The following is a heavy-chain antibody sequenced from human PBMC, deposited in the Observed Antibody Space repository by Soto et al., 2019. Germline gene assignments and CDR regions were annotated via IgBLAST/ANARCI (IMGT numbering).Heavy chain of an antibody. D-gene: IGHD3-3*01. V-gene: IGHV2-5*01. CDR1: GFSLTTTDRVG. J-gene: IGHJ4*02. Sequence: SGPTLVNPTQTLTLTCTFSGFSLTTTDRVGVGWIRQSPGKALEWLALVYWNDDKRYSPSLGRRLTITKDTSKNQVVLTVTDMDPVDRGTYYCEHLYDFRSGHRDYFDNWGPGTLVTVSS. CDR3: EHLYDFRSGHRDYFDN. CDR2: VYWNDDK.